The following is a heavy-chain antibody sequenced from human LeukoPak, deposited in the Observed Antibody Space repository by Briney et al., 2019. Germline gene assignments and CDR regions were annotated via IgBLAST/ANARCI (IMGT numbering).Heavy chain of an antibody. CDR3: ARVGSSGWYVHPTLDY. D-gene: IGHD6-19*01. CDR2: INPSNGNT. Sequence: ASVEVSCKASGYTFSGYYIHWVRQAPGQGLEWMAWINPSNGNTNYAQKFQGRVTMTRDTSISTAYMELTRLISDDTALYYCARVGSSGWYVHPTLDYWGQGTLVTVSS. V-gene: IGHV1-2*02. CDR1: GYTFSGYY. J-gene: IGHJ4*01.